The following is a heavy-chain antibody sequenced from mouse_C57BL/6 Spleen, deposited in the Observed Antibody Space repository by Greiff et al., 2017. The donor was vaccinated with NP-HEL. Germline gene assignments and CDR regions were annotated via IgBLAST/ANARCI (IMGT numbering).Heavy chain of an antibody. CDR3: AIYYELGDYFDY. CDR2: INPSSGYT. J-gene: IGHJ2*01. D-gene: IGHD2-4*01. CDR1: GYTFTSYW. Sequence: QVHVKQSGAELAKPGASVKLSCKASGYTFTSYWMHWVKQRPGQGLEWIGYINPSSGYTKYNQKFKDKATLTADKSSSTAYMQLSSLTYEDSAVYYCAIYYELGDYFDYWGQGTTLTVSS. V-gene: IGHV1-7*01.